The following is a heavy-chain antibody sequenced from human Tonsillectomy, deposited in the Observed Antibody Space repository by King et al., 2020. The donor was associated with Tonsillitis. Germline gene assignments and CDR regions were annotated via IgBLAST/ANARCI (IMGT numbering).Heavy chain of an antibody. D-gene: IGHD3-10*01. J-gene: IGHJ4*02. CDR2: IYVSGNT. V-gene: IGHV4-4*07. CDR3: SSEVRGVMQYDY. CDR1: GGSISSYY. Sequence: VQLQESGPGLVKPSETLSLTCNVSGGSISSYYWSWIRQPAGEGLEWIGRIYVSGNTNCTPSLKSRVTMSVDTSKNQFTLELSSVTAADTAVYYCSSEVRGVMQYDYWGQGTLVTVSS.